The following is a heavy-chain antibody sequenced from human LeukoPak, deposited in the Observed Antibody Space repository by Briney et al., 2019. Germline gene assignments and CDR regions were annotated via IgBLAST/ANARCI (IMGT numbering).Heavy chain of an antibody. CDR1: GFTFSSYW. V-gene: IGHV3-74*01. J-gene: IGHJ5*02. Sequence: GGSLRLSCAASGFTFSSYWMHWVRQAPGKGLVWVSRINSDVSSTTYADSVRGRFTISRDNAKNTLYLQMNSLRAADTAVYYCARGVGGDSRFDPWSQGTLVTVSS. CDR3: ARGVGGDSRFDP. D-gene: IGHD1-26*01. CDR2: INSDVSST.